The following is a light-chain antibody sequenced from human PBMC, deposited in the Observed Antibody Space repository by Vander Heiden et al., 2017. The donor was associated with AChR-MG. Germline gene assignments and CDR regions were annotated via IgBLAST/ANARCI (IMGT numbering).Light chain of an antibody. V-gene: IGKV1-39*01. Sequence: DIQMTQSPSSLSASVGDRVTITCRASQSITSYLNWDQQKPGKAPKLLIYAASSLQSGVPSRFSGSGSGTDFTLTISSLQPEDFATYYCQQSDSTPGTFGQGTKGEIK. CDR2: AAS. J-gene: IGKJ1*01. CDR1: QSITSY. CDR3: QQSDSTPGT.